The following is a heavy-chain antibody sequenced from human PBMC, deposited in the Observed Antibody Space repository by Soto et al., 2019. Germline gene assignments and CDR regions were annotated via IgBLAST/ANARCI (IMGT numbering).Heavy chain of an antibody. D-gene: IGHD3-22*01. CDR2: ISYEGSNK. J-gene: IGHJ4*02. Sequence: GGTLRLSCAASGFTFSSYSMNWVRQAPGQGPEWVAVISYEGSNKYYADLVRGRFTTSRDNSKNSSYLQISGLRADAAADYYCATGRTGSTNVYYSEPGGQIIGSCYFDSWGQGTLVTVSS. V-gene: IGHV3-30*04. CDR3: ATGRTGSTNVYYSEPGGQIIGSCYFDS. CDR1: GFTFSSYS.